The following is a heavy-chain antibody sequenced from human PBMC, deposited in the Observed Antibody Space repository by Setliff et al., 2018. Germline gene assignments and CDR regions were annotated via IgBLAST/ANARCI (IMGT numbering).Heavy chain of an antibody. Sequence: SETLSLTCTVSGVSLNSGTYYWGWIRQPPGKGLEWIGRIYYRGDTYYNASLKGRLTISVDMAQNQFSLRLTSVTAADTAVYYCASTGTYRYFDYWGQGALVTVSS. V-gene: IGHV4-39*01. D-gene: IGHD1-1*01. CDR3: ASTGTYRYFDY. CDR1: GVSLNSGTYY. J-gene: IGHJ4*02. CDR2: IYYRGDT.